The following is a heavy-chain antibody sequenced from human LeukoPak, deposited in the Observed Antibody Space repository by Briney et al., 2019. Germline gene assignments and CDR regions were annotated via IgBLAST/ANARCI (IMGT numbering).Heavy chain of an antibody. Sequence: SETLSLTCTVSGGSISSGGYYWSWIRQPPGKGLEWIGYIYHSGSTYYNPSLKSRVTISVDRSKNQFSLKLSSVTAADTAVYYCARGHYCSSTSCYSDWGQGTLVTVSS. V-gene: IGHV4-30-2*01. CDR3: ARGHYCSSTSCYSD. D-gene: IGHD2-2*01. J-gene: IGHJ4*02. CDR1: GGSISSGGYY. CDR2: IYHSGST.